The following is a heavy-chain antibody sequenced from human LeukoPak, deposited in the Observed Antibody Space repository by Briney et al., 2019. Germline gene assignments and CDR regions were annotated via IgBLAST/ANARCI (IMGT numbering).Heavy chain of an antibody. Sequence: GGSLRLSCAASGFTFSNYWMTWVRQAPGKGLEWVANIKQDGSEKYYVDSVKGRFTISRDNAKNSLYLQMNSLRAEDTAVYYCAREQQLWLFWGQGTLVTVSS. CDR2: IKQDGSEK. CDR1: GFTFSNYW. V-gene: IGHV3-7*01. CDR3: AREQQLWLF. D-gene: IGHD5-18*01. J-gene: IGHJ4*02.